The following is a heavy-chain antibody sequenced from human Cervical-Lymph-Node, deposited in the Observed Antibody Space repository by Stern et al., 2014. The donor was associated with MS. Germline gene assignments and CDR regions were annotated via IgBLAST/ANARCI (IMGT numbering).Heavy chain of an antibody. V-gene: IGHV3-30*04. J-gene: IGHJ4*02. D-gene: IGHD2-2*01. CDR1: RFTFSSYG. CDR3: VREALSAVYFDF. Sequence: VQLEESGGGVVQPGRSLRLSCAASRFTFSSYGLHWVRQAPGKGLEWVALISFDGTKKYYAESVKGRFSISRDNSRNTLYLQMNSLRDDDTAVYYCVREALSAVYFDFWGQGTLLTVSS. CDR2: ISFDGTKK.